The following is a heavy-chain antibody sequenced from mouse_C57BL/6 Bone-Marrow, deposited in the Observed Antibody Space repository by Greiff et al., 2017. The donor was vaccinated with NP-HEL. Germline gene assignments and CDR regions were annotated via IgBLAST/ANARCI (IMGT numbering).Heavy chain of an antibody. CDR1: GYSITSGYY. V-gene: IGHV3-6*01. Sequence: EVKLQESGPGLVKPSQSLSLTCSVTGYSITSGYYWNWIRQFPGNKLEWMGYISYDGSNNYNPSLKNRISITRDTSKNQFFLKLNSLTTEDTATYYCARENYGSSSLAMDYWGQGTSVTVSS. D-gene: IGHD1-1*01. CDR2: ISYDGSN. J-gene: IGHJ4*01. CDR3: ARENYGSSSLAMDY.